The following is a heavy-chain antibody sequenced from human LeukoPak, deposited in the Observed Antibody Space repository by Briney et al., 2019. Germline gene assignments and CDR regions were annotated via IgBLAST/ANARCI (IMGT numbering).Heavy chain of an antibody. CDR3: AADLPYSNYGPLDY. V-gene: IGHV1-2*02. CDR2: INPNSGGT. J-gene: IGHJ4*02. D-gene: IGHD4-11*01. Sequence: ASVKVSCKASGYTFTGYYMHWVRQAPGQGLEWMGWINPNSGGTNYAQKFQGRVTMTRDMSISTAYMELSRLRSDDTAVYYCAADLPYSNYGPLDYWGQGTLVTVSS. CDR1: GYTFTGYY.